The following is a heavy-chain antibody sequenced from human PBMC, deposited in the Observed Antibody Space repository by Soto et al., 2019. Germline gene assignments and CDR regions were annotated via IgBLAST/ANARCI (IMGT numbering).Heavy chain of an antibody. CDR3: ARVFTPNIAAAGTCDY. CDR1: GGSISSSNW. Sequence: SETLSLTCAVSGGSISSSNWWSWVRQPPGKGLEWIGEIYHSGNTNYNPSLKSRVTISVDKSKNQFSLNLSSVTDADTAMYYCARVFTPNIAAAGTCDYWGQGTLVTVSS. V-gene: IGHV4-4*02. D-gene: IGHD6-13*01. J-gene: IGHJ4*02. CDR2: IYHSGNT.